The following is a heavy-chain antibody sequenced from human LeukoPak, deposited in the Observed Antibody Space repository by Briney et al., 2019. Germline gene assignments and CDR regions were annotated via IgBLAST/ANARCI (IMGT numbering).Heavy chain of an antibody. CDR3: ARARLLLWFGESDFDY. Sequence: SETLSLTCTVSGGSISSSSYYWGWIRQPPGKGLEWIGSIYYSGSTYYNPSLKSRVTISVDTSKNQFSLKLSSVTAADTAVYYCARARLLLWFGESDFDYWGQGTLVTVSS. J-gene: IGHJ4*02. CDR1: GGSISSSSYY. V-gene: IGHV4-39*07. D-gene: IGHD3-10*01. CDR2: IYYSGST.